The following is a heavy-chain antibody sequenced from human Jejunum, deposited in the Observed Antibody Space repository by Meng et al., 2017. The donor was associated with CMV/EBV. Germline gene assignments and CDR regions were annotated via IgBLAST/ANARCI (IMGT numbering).Heavy chain of an antibody. V-gene: IGHV3-23*01. D-gene: IGHD4-11*01. Sequence: EVQLLESGGGLVQPGGSLRLSCAASGFSFSTYGMNWVRQVPGKSLQWVSLINGNGLNTYYADSVKGRFTISRDNSKNTLYLQMSSLRAEDTAIYYGATLGVTTLPSDYWGQGTLVTVSS. CDR3: ATLGVTTLPSDY. J-gene: IGHJ4*02. CDR1: GFSFSTYG. CDR2: INGNGLNT.